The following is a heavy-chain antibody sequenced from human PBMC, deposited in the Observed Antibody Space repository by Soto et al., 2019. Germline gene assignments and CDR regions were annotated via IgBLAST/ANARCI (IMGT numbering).Heavy chain of an antibody. J-gene: IGHJ6*02. CDR2: IYHSGRT. CDR1: GGSISSTNW. CDR3: ACRSSDGLVV. Sequence: QVQLQESGPGLVKPPGTLSLTCAVFGGSISSTNWWTWVRQPPGKGMEWIGEIYHSGRTNYNPSPWGPVSLWLDKPENPCSRKMSWGPAADTAVYQGACRSSDGLVVWCQVSAVTVS. V-gene: IGHV4-4*03.